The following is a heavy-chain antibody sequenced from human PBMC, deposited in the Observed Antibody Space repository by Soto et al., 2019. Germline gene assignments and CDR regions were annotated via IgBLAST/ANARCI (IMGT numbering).Heavy chain of an antibody. V-gene: IGHV4-34*01. CDR2: INHSGST. Sequence: SETLSLTCALDGRSFSGYYWCWICEPRGMGLERIGEINHSGSTNYNPSLKSRVTISVDTSKNQFSLKLSSVTAADTAVYYCARGNVVVVAATGYYGMDVWGQGTTVT. CDR3: ARGNVVVVAATGYYGMDV. J-gene: IGHJ6*02. CDR1: GRSFSGYY. D-gene: IGHD2-15*01.